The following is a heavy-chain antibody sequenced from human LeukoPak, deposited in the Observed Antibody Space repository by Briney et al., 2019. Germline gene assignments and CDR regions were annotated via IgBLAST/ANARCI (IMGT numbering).Heavy chain of an antibody. D-gene: IGHD2-2*02. CDR2: IYYSGST. J-gene: IGHJ4*02. CDR3: ARGFLVVVPAAIRADHSIDY. Sequence: PSETLSLTCTVSGGSISSGDYYWSWIRQPPGKGLEWIGYIYYSGSTYYNPSLKSRVTISVDTSKNQFSLKLSSVAAADTAVYYCARGFLVVVPAAIRADHSIDYWGQGTLVTVSS. V-gene: IGHV4-30-4*08. CDR1: GGSISSGDYY.